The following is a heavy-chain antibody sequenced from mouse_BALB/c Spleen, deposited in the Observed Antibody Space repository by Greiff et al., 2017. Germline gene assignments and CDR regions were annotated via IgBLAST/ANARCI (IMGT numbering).Heavy chain of an antibody. J-gene: IGHJ4*01. CDR3: ARSDGNYYAMDY. Sequence: EVMLVESGAELVKPGASVKLSCTASGFNIKDTYMHWVKQRPEQGLEWIGRIDPANGNTKYDPKFQGKATITADTSSNTAYLQLSSLTSEDTAVYYCARSDGNYYAMDYWGQGTSVTVSS. CDR1: GFNIKDTY. D-gene: IGHD2-1*01. V-gene: IGHV14-3*02. CDR2: IDPANGNT.